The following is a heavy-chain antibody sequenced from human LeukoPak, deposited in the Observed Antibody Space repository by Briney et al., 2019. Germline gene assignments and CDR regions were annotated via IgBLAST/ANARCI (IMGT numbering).Heavy chain of an antibody. V-gene: IGHV4-34*01. CDR3: AREKIGTGTVLGKDYYYMDV. J-gene: IGHJ6*03. D-gene: IGHD3-16*01. CDR1: GGSISSYY. CDR2: INHSGST. Sequence: LETLSLTCTVSGGSISSYYWSWIRQPPGKGLEWIGEINHSGSTNYNPSLKSRVTISVDTSKNQFSLKLSSVTAADTAMYYCAREKIGTGTVLGKDYYYMDVWGKGTTVTVSS.